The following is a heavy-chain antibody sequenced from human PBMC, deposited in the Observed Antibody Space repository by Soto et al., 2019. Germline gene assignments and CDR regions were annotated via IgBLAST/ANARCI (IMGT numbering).Heavy chain of an antibody. CDR3: LVTPSAFDI. CDR2: IKQGGIEK. CDR1: XXTLSNFW. J-gene: IGHJ3*02. Sequence: EVQLVESGGDLAQPGGSLRLSCAXSXXTLSNFWVNWVRQAPGKGLEWVANIKQGGIEKNYVDSVKGRFTISRDDTKNSLFLQMNNLRAEDTAIYYCLVTPSAFDIWGRGTTVTVSS. D-gene: IGHD2-21*02. V-gene: IGHV3-7*01.